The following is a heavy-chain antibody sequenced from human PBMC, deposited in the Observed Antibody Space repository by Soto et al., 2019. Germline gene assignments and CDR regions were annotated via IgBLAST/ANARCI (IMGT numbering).Heavy chain of an antibody. D-gene: IGHD2-15*01. J-gene: IGHJ6*02. CDR2: INHRGST. CDR1: GGSFSGYY. CDR3: ASQTRYCSGCSCYHNYYYYGMDV. V-gene: IGHV4-34*01. Sequence: QVQLQQWGAGLLKPSETLSLTCAVYGGSFSGYYWSWIRQPPGKGLEWIGEINHRGSTNYNPSLKSRVTISVDTSKKQFSRQLSSVTAADTAVYYCASQTRYCSGCSCYHNYYYYGMDVWGQGTTVTVSS.